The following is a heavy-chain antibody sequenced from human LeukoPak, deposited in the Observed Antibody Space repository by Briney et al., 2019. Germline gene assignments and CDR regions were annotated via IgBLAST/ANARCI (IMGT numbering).Heavy chain of an antibody. CDR2: INHSGST. V-gene: IGHV4-34*01. CDR3: ARGTQYYDFWSGPTSYFDY. CDR1: GGSFSGYY. J-gene: IGHJ4*02. D-gene: IGHD3-3*01. Sequence: SETLSPTCAFCGGSFSGYYWSWIRQPPGKGLEWIGEINHSGSTNYNPSLKSRVTISVDTSKNQFSLKLSSVTAADTAVYYCARGTQYYDFWSGPTSYFDYWGQGTLVTVSS.